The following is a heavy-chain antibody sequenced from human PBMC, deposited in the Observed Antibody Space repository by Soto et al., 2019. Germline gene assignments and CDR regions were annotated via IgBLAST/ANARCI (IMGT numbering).Heavy chain of an antibody. CDR1: GGSISSGDYY. J-gene: IGHJ4*02. CDR3: ARGGYYYYHSGPLSD. Sequence: SETLSLTCTVSGGSISSGDYYWSWIRQPPGTGLEWIGYIYSSGTTYYSPSLKSRVTISMDTSENQFSLKLSSVTAADTAFYFCARGGYYYYHSGPLSDWGQGTLVTVSS. CDR2: IYSSGTT. D-gene: IGHD3-22*01. V-gene: IGHV4-30-4*01.